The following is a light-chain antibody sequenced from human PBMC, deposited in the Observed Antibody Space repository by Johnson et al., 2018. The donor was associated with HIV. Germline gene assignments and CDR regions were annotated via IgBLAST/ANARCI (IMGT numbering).Light chain of an antibody. CDR2: DNN. Sequence: QPVLTQPPSVSAAPGQTVTISCSGSSSNVGSSFVSWYRQVPGTAPKLLIYDNNKRPSGIPGRFSGSKSGPSATLGITGLQTGDEADYYCGTWDSSLSALYVFGTGTTITVL. CDR3: GTWDSSLSALYV. CDR1: SSNVGSSF. J-gene: IGLJ1*01. V-gene: IGLV1-51*01.